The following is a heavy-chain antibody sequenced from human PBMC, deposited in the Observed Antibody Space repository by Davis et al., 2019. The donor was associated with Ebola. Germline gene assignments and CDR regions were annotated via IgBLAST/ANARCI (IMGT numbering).Heavy chain of an antibody. CDR1: GGSFSGYY. V-gene: IGHV4-34*01. J-gene: IGHJ4*02. CDR2: INHSGST. Sequence: MPGGSLRLSCAVYGGSFSGYYWSWIRQPPGKGLEWIGEINHSGSTNYNPSLKSRVTISVDTSKNQFSLKLSSVTAADTAVYYCTRTTRDSGWFIDFWGRGTRVTVSS. CDR3: TRTTRDSGWFIDF. D-gene: IGHD6-19*01.